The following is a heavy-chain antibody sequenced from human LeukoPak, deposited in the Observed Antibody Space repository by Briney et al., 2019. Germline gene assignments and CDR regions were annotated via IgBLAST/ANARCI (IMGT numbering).Heavy chain of an antibody. CDR3: ARRRYSYGYGLDY. D-gene: IGHD5-18*01. V-gene: IGHV4-59*12. J-gene: IGHJ4*02. CDR2: IYYSGST. Sequence: PSETLSLTCTVSGGSIGSYYWSWIRQPPGKGLEWIGYIYYSGSTIYNPSLKSRVTISVDTSKNQFSLKLSSVTAADTAVYYCARRRYSYGYGLDYWGQGTLVTVSS. CDR1: GGSIGSYY.